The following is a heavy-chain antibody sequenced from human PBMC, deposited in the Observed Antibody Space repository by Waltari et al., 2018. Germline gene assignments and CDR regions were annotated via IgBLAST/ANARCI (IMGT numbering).Heavy chain of an antibody. V-gene: IGHV4-38-2*02. CDR1: GYSISSGYW. CDR3: ANNEWGLPVS. D-gene: IGHD1-26*01. J-gene: IGHJ5*02. CDR2: IYYSGTI. Sequence: QVQLQESGPGLVKPSEDLSLTCTVSGYSISSGYWWGWIRPSPGKGLEWIASIYYSGTIQYNPSLGSRATISADTSKNQFSLRLTSVTAADTAVYYCANNEWGLPVSWGQGTVVTVSS.